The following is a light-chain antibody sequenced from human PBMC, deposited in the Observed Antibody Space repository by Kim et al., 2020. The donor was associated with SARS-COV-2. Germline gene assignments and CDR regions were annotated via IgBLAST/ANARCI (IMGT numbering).Light chain of an antibody. V-gene: IGKV1-33*01. J-gene: IGKJ2*01. Sequence: ASVGDRVNITCQASQDSTNYLNWYQQKPGKAPKLLIYDASNLETGVPSRFSGSGSGTDFTFTISSLQPEDIATYYCQQYDNLPYTFGQGTKLEI. CDR1: QDSTNY. CDR2: DAS. CDR3: QQYDNLPYT.